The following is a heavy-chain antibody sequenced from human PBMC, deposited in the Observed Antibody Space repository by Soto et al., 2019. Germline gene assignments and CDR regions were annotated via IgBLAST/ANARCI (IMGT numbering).Heavy chain of an antibody. CDR1: GFSFGSYA. V-gene: IGHV3-23*01. D-gene: IGHD3-22*01. Sequence: GGSLRLSCAASGFSFGSYAMSWVRQAPGKGLQWVSGISGSGDTTYYADFVKGRFTISRDNSKNTLFLEMNSLRDDDTAMYYCARSTLVVLVIHESDYRGQGALVTVSS. CDR2: ISGSGDTT. CDR3: ARSTLVVLVIHESDY. J-gene: IGHJ4*02.